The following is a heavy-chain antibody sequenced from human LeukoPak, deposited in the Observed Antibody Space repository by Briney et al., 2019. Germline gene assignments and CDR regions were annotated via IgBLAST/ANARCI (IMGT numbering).Heavy chain of an antibody. J-gene: IGHJ4*02. D-gene: IGHD4-23*01. CDR2: INPNSGDT. CDR3: ATSPTGYSPGY. V-gene: IGHV1-2*02. Sequence: GASVKVSCKASGYTFTDYFMYWVRQAPGQGLEWMGWINPNSGDTDYAQLFQGRVTMTRDTSITTAYMELSSLRSDDTAVYYCATSPTGYSPGYWGQGTLVTVSS. CDR1: GYTFTDYF.